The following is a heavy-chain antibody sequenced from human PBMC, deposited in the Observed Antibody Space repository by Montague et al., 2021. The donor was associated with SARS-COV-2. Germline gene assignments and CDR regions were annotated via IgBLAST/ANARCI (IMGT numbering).Heavy chain of an antibody. V-gene: IGHV4-4*07. CDR2: IYTSGST. Sequence: SETLPLTCTVSGGSINSYYWSWIRQPAGKGLEWIGRIYTSGSTNYNPSLKSRVTMSVDTSKNQFSLKLSSVTAADTAVYYCARDLIVYDYVWGSYRPYGMDVWGQGTTVTVSS. CDR1: GGSINSYY. D-gene: IGHD3-16*02. CDR3: ARDLIVYDYVWGSYRPYGMDV. J-gene: IGHJ6*02.